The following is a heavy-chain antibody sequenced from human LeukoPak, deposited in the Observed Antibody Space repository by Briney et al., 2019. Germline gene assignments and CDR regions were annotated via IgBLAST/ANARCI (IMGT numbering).Heavy chain of an antibody. CDR1: GFSFSTYG. J-gene: IGHJ4*02. CDR2: IPYDQTNK. V-gene: IGHV3-30*02. D-gene: IGHD1-1*01. Sequence: GGSLRLSCAASGFSFSTYGMHWVRQAPGKGLEWVAFIPYDQTNKYYADSVKGRFTISRDNSKNTLYLQMNILRPEDTAVYYCAKVDPGQLLIEYWGQGTLVTVSS. CDR3: AKVDPGQLLIEY.